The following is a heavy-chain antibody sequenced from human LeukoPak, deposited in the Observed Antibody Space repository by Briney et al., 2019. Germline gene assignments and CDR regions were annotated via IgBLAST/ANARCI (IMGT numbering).Heavy chain of an antibody. CDR3: AKDQSGTYPSAFDI. CDR1: GFTFSSYV. V-gene: IGHV3-23*01. CDR2: ISYSGGST. D-gene: IGHD1-26*01. J-gene: IGHJ3*02. Sequence: GTLRLSCTASGFTFSSYVMNWVRPAPGKGLDWVSSISYSGGSTYYADSVKGRFTIPRDNSKKTLYLQMRGLRADDTAVYFCAKDQSGTYPSAFDIWGQGTMVTVSS.